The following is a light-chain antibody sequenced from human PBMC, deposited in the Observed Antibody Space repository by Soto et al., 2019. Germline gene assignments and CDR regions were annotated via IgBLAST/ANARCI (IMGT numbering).Light chain of an antibody. V-gene: IGKV3-11*01. CDR1: QNIRTY. Sequence: EIGLTQSQATLSLSPGERATHTCRATQNIRTYLAWYQQKPGQAPRLLIYDAYKRATGIPTRFTGSGSGTDFTLTISSLEPEDFAVYYCQQRSVPFTFGPGTKVDIK. CDR3: QQRSVPFT. CDR2: DAY. J-gene: IGKJ3*01.